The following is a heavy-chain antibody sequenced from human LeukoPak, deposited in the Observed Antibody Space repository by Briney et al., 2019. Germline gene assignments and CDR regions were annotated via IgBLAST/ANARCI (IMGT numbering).Heavy chain of an antibody. D-gene: IGHD2-21*02. CDR3: ARGGSDIPIDY. CDR2: ISSSSYI. CDR1: GLTFSTYT. J-gene: IGHJ4*02. V-gene: IGHV3-21*01. Sequence: GGSLRLSCAPSGLTFSTYTMNWVRQAPGKGLEWVSSISSSSYIYYADSVKGRFTISRDNARNSLYLQMNSLRAEDTALYYCARGGSDIPIDYWGQGTLVTVSS.